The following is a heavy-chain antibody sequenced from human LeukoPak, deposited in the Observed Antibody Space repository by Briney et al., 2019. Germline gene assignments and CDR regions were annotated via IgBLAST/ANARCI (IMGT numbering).Heavy chain of an antibody. V-gene: IGHV4-4*07. D-gene: IGHD5/OR15-5a*01. CDR3: ARGVSFYGMDV. CDR2: IHTSGST. CDR1: GGSISGYY. J-gene: IGHJ6*02. Sequence: PSETLSLTCIVSGGSISGYYWSWIRQPAGKGLEWIGRIHTSGSTNYNPSLKSRVTVSVDTSKKQFSLKLSSVTAADTAVYYCARGVSFYGMDVWGQGTTVTVSS.